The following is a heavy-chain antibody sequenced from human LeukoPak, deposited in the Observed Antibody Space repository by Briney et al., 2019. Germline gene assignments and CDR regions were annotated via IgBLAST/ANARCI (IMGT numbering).Heavy chain of an antibody. CDR2: INHSGST. Sequence: SETLSLTCAVYGRSFSGYYWSWIRQPPGKGLEWIGEINHSGSTNYNPSLKSRVTISVDTSKNQFSLKLSSVTAADTAVYYCARLGTGYPGIDYWGQGTLVTVSS. V-gene: IGHV4-34*01. J-gene: IGHJ4*02. CDR3: ARLGTGYPGIDY. D-gene: IGHD3/OR15-3a*01. CDR1: GRSFSGYY.